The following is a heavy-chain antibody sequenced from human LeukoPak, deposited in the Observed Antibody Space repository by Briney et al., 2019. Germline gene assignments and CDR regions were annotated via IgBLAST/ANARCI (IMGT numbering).Heavy chain of an antibody. D-gene: IGHD3-10*01. Sequence: PGGSLRLSCAASGFPFSSFAMSWVRQAPGKGLEWVSDISGSGGSTYYADSVKGRFTISRDNSKNTLYLQMNSLRAEDTAVYYCAREEVTMVRGVTHNSPQVLYYWGQGTLVTVSS. J-gene: IGHJ4*02. V-gene: IGHV3-23*01. CDR3: AREEVTMVRGVTHNSPQVLYY. CDR2: ISGSGGST. CDR1: GFPFSSFA.